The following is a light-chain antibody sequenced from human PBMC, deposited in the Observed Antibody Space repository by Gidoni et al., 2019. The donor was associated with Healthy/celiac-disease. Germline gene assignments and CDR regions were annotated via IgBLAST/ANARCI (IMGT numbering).Light chain of an antibody. CDR1: SSDVGGYNY. Sequence: QSALTQPASVSGSPGQSIPISCTGTSSDVGGYNYVSWYQQHPGKAPKLMIYEVSYRPSGVSNRFSGSKSGNTASLTISGLQAEDEADYYCSSYTSSSTLPYVFGTGTKVTVL. CDR2: EVS. J-gene: IGLJ1*01. CDR3: SSYTSSSTLPYV. V-gene: IGLV2-14*01.